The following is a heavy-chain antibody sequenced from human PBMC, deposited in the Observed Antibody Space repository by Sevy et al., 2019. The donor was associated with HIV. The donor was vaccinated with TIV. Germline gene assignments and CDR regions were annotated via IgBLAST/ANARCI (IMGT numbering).Heavy chain of an antibody. D-gene: IGHD6-19*01. CDR1: GYSFTAYH. J-gene: IGHJ4*02. Sequence: ASVKVSCKASGYSFTAYHIHWVRQAPGQGLEWMGWINPNSGGTNYAQKFQGRVTMTRDTSISTAFMELSRLRSDDTAVYYCARERGSGWYSDFDYWGQGTLVTVSS. CDR3: ARERGSGWYSDFDY. V-gene: IGHV1-2*02. CDR2: INPNSGGT.